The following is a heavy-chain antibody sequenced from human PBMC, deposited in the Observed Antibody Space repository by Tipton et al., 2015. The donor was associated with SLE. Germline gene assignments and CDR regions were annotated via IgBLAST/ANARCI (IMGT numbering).Heavy chain of an antibody. J-gene: IGHJ3*02. CDR3: ATQGDCGGDCRAFDI. V-gene: IGHV3-9*01. CDR1: GFAFGRYT. CDR2: INWNSGSI. Sequence: RSLRLSCVASGFAFGRYTMNWVRQPPGKGLEWVSGINWNSGSIGYADSVKGRFTISRDNTKNFLYLQMNSLGPDDTALYYCATQGDCGGDCRAFDIWGQGTMVTVSA. D-gene: IGHD2-21*01.